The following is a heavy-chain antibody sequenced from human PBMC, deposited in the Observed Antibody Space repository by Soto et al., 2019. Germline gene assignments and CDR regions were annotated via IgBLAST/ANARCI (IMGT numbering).Heavy chain of an antibody. CDR1: GFTFSSYA. Sequence: EVQLVESGGGLVQPGGSLRLSCAASGFTFSSYAVHWVRQPTGKGLEWVSVIGSAGDTYYPGSVKGRFTISRENAKNSLYLQMNSLRAEDTAVYYCARGYLGSFDYWRQGTLVTVSS. V-gene: IGHV3-13*01. J-gene: IGHJ4*02. D-gene: IGHD7-27*01. CDR3: ARGYLGSFDY. CDR2: IGSAGDT.